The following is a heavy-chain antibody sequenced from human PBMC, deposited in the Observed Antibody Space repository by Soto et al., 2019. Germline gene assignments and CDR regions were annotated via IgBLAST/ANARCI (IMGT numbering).Heavy chain of an antibody. J-gene: IGHJ4*02. CDR3: ARGSPQFWQLFDN. CDR2: ISTGGSTI. V-gene: IGHV3-11*01. CDR1: GFTFRAYY. D-gene: IGHD3-3*01. Sequence: PGGSLRLSCTASGFTFRAYYMNWIRQAPGKGLEWVSYISTGGSTIFYADSVKGRFTISRDNAKNSLSLQMDSLRADDTGVYYCARGSPQFWQLFDNWGQGA.